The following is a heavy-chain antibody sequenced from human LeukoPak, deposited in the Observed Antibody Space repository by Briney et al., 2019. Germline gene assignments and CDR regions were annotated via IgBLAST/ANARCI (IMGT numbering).Heavy chain of an antibody. CDR2: ISSFSGTI. CDR1: GFTFSIYS. V-gene: IGHV3-48*01. Sequence: GGSLRLSCAASGFTFSIYSMNWVRQAPGKGLEWVSYISSFSGTINYADSVKGRFTISRDNSKNTLYLQMNSLRAEDTAVYYCAKDIARPRPYYFDYRGQGTLVTVSS. CDR3: AKDIARPRPYYFDY. D-gene: IGHD6-13*01. J-gene: IGHJ4*02.